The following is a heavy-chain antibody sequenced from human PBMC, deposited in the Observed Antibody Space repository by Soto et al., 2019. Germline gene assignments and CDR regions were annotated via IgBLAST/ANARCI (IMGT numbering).Heavy chain of an antibody. V-gene: IGHV4-59*01. CDR1: GFSISGYY. D-gene: IGHD2-21*02. CDR3: ARDLWGYCGTDCYPLDV. J-gene: IGHJ6*02. CDR2: MYNTGST. Sequence: SATLSLTCTMSGFSISGYYWSWIPQPPGKGLEWIGYMYNTGSTVYNPSFKSRVTISVDTSKNQFSLKLNSVTAADTAVYYCARDLWGYCGTDCYPLDVWGQGTTVT.